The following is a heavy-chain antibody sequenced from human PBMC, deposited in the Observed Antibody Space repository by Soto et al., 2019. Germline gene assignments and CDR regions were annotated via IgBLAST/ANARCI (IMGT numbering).Heavy chain of an antibody. V-gene: IGHV4-34*01. CDR3: ARGRGIFGEVTPLDY. D-gene: IGHD3-3*01. CDR1: GGSFSGYY. CDR2: INDSGST. Sequence: QVQLQQWGAGLLKPSETLSLTCAVYGGSFSGYYWSWIRQPPGKGLEWIGEINDSGSTKYNPPLKSRASISVDTSKNQVSRKLSSVTAADTALYYRARGRGIFGEVTPLDYWGHVTLVTVSS. J-gene: IGHJ4*01.